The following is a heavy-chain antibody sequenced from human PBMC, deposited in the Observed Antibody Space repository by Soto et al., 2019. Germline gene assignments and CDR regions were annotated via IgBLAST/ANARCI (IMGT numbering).Heavy chain of an antibody. CDR3: ARDEGGSGSYYKPSYNWFDP. CDR1: GYTFTSYG. V-gene: IGHV1-18*01. Sequence: QVQLVQSGAEVKKPGASVKVSCKASGYTFTSYGISWVRQAPGQGLEWMGWISAYNGSTNYAQKLQGRVTMTTDTSTSTAYMELRSLRSDDTAVYYCARDEGGSGSYYKPSYNWFDPWGQGTLVTVSS. CDR2: ISAYNGST. J-gene: IGHJ5*02. D-gene: IGHD3-10*01.